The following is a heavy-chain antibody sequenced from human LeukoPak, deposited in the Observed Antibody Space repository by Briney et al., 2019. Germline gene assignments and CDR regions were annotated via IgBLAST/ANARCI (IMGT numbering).Heavy chain of an antibody. V-gene: IGHV3-23*01. CDR3: AKGSLYDFWSGYYLFDY. CDR1: GFTFSSYA. CDR2: ISGSGGNT. D-gene: IGHD3-3*01. Sequence: PGGSLRLSCAASGFTFSSYAMSWVRQAPGKGLEWVSVISGSGGNTYYADSVKGRFTISRNNSKYTLYLQMNSLRAEDTAVYYCAKGSLYDFWSGYYLFDYWGQGTLVTVSS. J-gene: IGHJ4*02.